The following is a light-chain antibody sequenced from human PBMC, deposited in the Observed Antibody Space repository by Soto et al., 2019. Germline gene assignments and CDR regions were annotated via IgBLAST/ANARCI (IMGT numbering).Light chain of an antibody. CDR2: EVS. Sequence: QSALTQPASVSGSPGQSITISCTGTSSDVGGYNYVSWYQQHPGKAPKLMIYEVSNRPSGVSNRFSGSKSGNTASLTISGLQAEDEADYYCSSYTGSSTPEVFGAGTKVTVL. V-gene: IGLV2-14*01. J-gene: IGLJ1*01. CDR1: SSDVGGYNY. CDR3: SSYTGSSTPEV.